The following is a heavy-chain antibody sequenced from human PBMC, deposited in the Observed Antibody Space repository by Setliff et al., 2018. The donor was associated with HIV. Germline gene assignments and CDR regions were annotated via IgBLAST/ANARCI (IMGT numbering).Heavy chain of an antibody. CDR2: IIPIIGTT. Sequence: ASVKVSCKASGGTLNSHAINWVRQAPGQGLEWMGGIIPIIGTTNYAQRFQGRVTIPADESTSTAYMQLSSLRPEDTAVYFCACEGNYYYDITGYTLDAFDIWGQGTMVTVSS. J-gene: IGHJ3*02. CDR1: GGTLNSHA. CDR3: ACEGNYYYDITGYTLDAFDI. V-gene: IGHV1-69*13. D-gene: IGHD3-22*01.